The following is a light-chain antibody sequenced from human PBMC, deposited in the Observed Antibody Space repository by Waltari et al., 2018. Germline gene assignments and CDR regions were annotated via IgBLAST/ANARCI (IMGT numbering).Light chain of an antibody. V-gene: IGKV2-40*01. CDR3: VQAIAFPT. Sequence: DIVMTQTPLSLPITPGEPASISCRSSQSLLHSNGNTYLHWYLQKPGQSPQLLIYGGSNRASGVPDRFSGSGSGTDFTLKISKVEAEDVGVYYCVQAIAFPTVGGGTKVEIK. CDR2: GGS. J-gene: IGKJ4*01. CDR1: QSLLHSNGNTY.